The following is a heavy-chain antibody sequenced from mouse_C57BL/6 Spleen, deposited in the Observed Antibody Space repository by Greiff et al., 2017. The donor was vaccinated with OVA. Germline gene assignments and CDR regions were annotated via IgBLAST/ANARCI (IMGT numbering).Heavy chain of an antibody. V-gene: IGHV1-50*01. CDR3: ARGGLRRGYYFDY. J-gene: IGHJ2*01. CDR2: IDPSDSYT. CDR1: GYTFTSYW. D-gene: IGHD2-12*01. Sequence: QVQLQQPGAELVKPGASVKLSCKASGYTFTSYWMQWVKQRPGQGLEWIGEIDPSDSYTNYNQKFKGKATLTVDTSSSTAYMQLSSLTSEDSAFYYCARGGLRRGYYFDYWGQGTTLTVSS.